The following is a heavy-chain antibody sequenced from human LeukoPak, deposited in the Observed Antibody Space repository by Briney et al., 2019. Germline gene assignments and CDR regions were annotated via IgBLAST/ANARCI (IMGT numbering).Heavy chain of an antibody. D-gene: IGHD3-10*02. J-gene: IGHJ5*02. CDR3: AKEDYVSLDP. CDR1: GFTFSSYA. CDR2: LSGGGATA. V-gene: IGHV3-23*01. Sequence: GGSLRLSCVGSGFTFSSYAISWVRQAPGKGLEWVSTLSGGGATANNVDSVKGRFTISRDNSKNTVYLQMNSLRAEDTAVYYCAKEDYVSLDPWGQGTLVTVSA.